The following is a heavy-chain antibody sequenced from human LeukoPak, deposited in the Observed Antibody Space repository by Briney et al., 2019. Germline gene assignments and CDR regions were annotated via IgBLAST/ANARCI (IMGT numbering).Heavy chain of an antibody. CDR2: IKRKTDGGTA. Sequence: GGSLRLSCAASGFTFSNAYMTWVRQAPGKGLEWVGRIKRKTDGGTAVYAAPVKGRFTISRDDSKNTLYLQMNSLKTEDTAVYYCTTERAGYDFDYWGQGTIATVSS. J-gene: IGHJ4*02. CDR3: TTERAGYDFDY. D-gene: IGHD5-12*01. CDR1: GFTFSNAY. V-gene: IGHV3-15*01.